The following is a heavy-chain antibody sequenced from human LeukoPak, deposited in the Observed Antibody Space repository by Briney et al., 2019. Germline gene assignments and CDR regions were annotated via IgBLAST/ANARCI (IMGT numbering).Heavy chain of an antibody. Sequence: PGGSLRLSCAASGFTFSSYWMHWVRQAPGKGLVWVSRINSDGSSKNYADSVKGRFTISRDNAKNPLYPQMNSLRAEDTAVCYCARGSHSTMIVVVITEYWGQGTLVTVSS. V-gene: IGHV3-74*01. CDR3: ARGSHSTMIVVVITEY. CDR1: GFTFSSYW. CDR2: INSDGSSK. D-gene: IGHD3-22*01. J-gene: IGHJ4*02.